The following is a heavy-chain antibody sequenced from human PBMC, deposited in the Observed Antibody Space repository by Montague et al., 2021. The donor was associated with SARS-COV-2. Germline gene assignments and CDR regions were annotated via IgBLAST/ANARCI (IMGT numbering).Heavy chain of an antibody. Sequence: SETLSLTCTVSGGSISSYYWSWIWQPPGKGLEWIGYIYYSGSTNYNPSLKSRVTISVDTSKNQFSLKLSSVTAADTAVYYCARGREYSSSAGFDYWGQGTLVTVSS. CDR1: GGSISSYY. CDR3: ARGREYSSSAGFDY. CDR2: IYYSGST. V-gene: IGHV4-59*01. D-gene: IGHD6-6*01. J-gene: IGHJ4*02.